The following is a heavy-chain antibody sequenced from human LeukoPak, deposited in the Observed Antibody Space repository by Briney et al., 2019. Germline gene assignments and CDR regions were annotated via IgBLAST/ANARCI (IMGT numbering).Heavy chain of an antibody. Sequence: SETLSLTCTVSGGSISSYYWSWIRQPAGKGLEWIGRIYTSGSTNYNPSLKSRVTMSVDTSKNQFSLKLSSVTAADTAVYYCARDCLTVGGGSGSSYYYYYYYMDVWGKGTTVTVSS. J-gene: IGHJ6*03. CDR3: ARDCLTVGGGSGSSYYYYYYYMDV. D-gene: IGHD3-10*01. CDR2: IYTSGST. V-gene: IGHV4-4*07. CDR1: GGSISSYY.